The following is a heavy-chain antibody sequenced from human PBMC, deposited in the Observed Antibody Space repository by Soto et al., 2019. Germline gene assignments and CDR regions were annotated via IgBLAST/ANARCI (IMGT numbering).Heavy chain of an antibody. J-gene: IGHJ4*02. V-gene: IGHV1-2*02. Sequence: QVQLVQSGAEVKRPGASVKVSCKASGYSFTAYYMHWVRQAPGHGLEWMGWINPNSGDTKYAQRFQGRLTMTRDTSISTVYMEVSSLKSDDTAVYYCAKDGQYGDYGYYFDYWGQGTLVTVSS. CDR2: INPNSGDT. D-gene: IGHD4-17*01. CDR3: AKDGQYGDYGYYFDY. CDR1: GYSFTAYY.